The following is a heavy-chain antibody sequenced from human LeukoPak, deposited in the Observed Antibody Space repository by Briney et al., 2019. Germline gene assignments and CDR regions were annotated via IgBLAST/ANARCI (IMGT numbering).Heavy chain of an antibody. CDR2: ISSSGSTI. D-gene: IGHD6-13*01. Sequence: SGGSLRLSCAASGFTFSSYEMNWVRQAPGKGLEWVSYISSSGSTIYYADSVKGRFTISRDNAKNSLYLQMNSLRAEGTAVYYCARDEAAAYYYYYGMDVWGQGTTVTVSS. CDR1: GFTFSSYE. J-gene: IGHJ6*02. CDR3: ARDEAAAYYYYYGMDV. V-gene: IGHV3-48*03.